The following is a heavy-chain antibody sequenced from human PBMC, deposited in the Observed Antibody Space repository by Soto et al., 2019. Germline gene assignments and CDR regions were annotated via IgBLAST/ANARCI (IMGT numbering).Heavy chain of an antibody. CDR2: ISYDGSNK. D-gene: IGHD5-12*01. Sequence: GGSLRLSCAASGFTFSIYGMHWVRHAPGKGLEWVAVISYDGSNKYYADSVKGRFTISRDNSKNTLYLQMNSLRAEDTAVYYCAKEPIVAPGYYYGMDVWGQGTTVTVSS. CDR1: GFTFSIYG. CDR3: AKEPIVAPGYYYGMDV. J-gene: IGHJ6*02. V-gene: IGHV3-30*18.